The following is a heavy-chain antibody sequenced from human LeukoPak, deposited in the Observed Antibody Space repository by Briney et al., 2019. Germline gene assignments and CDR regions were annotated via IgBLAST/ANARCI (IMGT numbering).Heavy chain of an antibody. D-gene: IGHD3-22*01. CDR1: GITLSNYG. CDR3: AKRGVVIRVILVGFHREAYYFDS. CDR2: ISDSGGRT. J-gene: IGHJ4*02. V-gene: IGHV3-23*01. Sequence: GGSLRLSCAVSGITLSNYGMSWVRQAPGKGLEWVAGISDSGGRTNYADSVKGRFTISRDNPKNTLYLQMNSLRVEDTAVYFCAKRGVVIRVILVGFHREAYYFDSWGQGALVTVSS.